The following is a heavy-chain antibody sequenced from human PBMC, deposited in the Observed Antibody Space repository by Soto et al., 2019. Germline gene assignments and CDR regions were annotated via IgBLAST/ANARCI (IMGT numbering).Heavy chain of an antibody. CDR2: IWYDGSNQ. J-gene: IGHJ4*02. V-gene: IGHV3-33*06. CDR1: GFSFTTYG. Sequence: QVQLVESGGGVVQPGRSLRLSCVASGFSFTTYGLHWVRQAPGKGLEWVAVIWYDGSNQYYADSVNGRFTISRDNSKNILYLKMNSMRVEDTAVYYCVKDHCGGDCYSDPYFDYWGQGTLVTVSS. D-gene: IGHD2-21*02. CDR3: VKDHCGGDCYSDPYFDY.